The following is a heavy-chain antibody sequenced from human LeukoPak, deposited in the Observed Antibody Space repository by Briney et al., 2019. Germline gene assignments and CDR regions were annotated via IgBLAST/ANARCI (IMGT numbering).Heavy chain of an antibody. J-gene: IGHJ6*02. Sequence: GGSLRLSCAASGFTFSNYWMTWVCQAPGKGLEWVANVNQDGSERYYVNSVRGRFTISRDNAKNSLDLQMNSLRAEDTALYFCAKANAMDVWGQGTTVTVSS. CDR2: VNQDGSER. V-gene: IGHV3-7*01. CDR3: AKANAMDV. CDR1: GFTFSNYW.